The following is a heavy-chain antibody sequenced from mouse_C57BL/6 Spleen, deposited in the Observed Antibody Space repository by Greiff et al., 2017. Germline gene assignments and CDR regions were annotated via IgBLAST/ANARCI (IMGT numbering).Heavy chain of an antibody. V-gene: IGHV5-17*01. J-gene: IGHJ4*01. D-gene: IGHD2-3*01. CDR1: GFTFSDYG. CDR3: ARGSDGYYLYAMDY. Sequence: EVQGVESGGGLVKPGGSLKLSCAASGFTFSDYGMHWVRQAPEKGLEWVAYISSGSSTIYYAATVKGRFTISRDNAKNTLFLQMTSLRSEDTAMYYCARGSDGYYLYAMDYWGQGTSVTVSS. CDR2: ISSGSSTI.